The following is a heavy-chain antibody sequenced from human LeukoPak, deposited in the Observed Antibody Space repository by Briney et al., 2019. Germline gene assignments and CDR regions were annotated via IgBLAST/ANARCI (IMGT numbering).Heavy chain of an antibody. J-gene: IGHJ5*02. CDR1: GGSISSSNW. CDR3: ARVTGVWFGELPNWFDP. Sequence: PSETLSLTCAVSGGSISSSNWWSWVRQPPGKGLEWIGEIYHSGSTNYNPSLKSQVTISVDKSKNQFSLKLSSVTAADTALYYCARVTGVWFGELPNWFDPWGQGTLVTVSS. CDR2: IYHSGST. D-gene: IGHD3-10*01. V-gene: IGHV4-4*02.